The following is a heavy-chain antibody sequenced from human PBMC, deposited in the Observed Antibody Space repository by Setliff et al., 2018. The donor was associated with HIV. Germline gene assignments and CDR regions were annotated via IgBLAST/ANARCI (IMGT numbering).Heavy chain of an antibody. CDR2: MHYSGRT. CDR3: ARWGETTGIKAFDL. Sequence: SETLSLTCTVSGGSITSYYWNWIRQPPGKGLEWIGYMHYSGRTSYNPSLKSRVTTSVNTSKNQLSLNLSSVTAADTAVYYCARWGETTGIKAFDLWGQGTMVTVS. J-gene: IGHJ3*01. D-gene: IGHD1-1*01. V-gene: IGHV4-59*01. CDR1: GGSITSYY.